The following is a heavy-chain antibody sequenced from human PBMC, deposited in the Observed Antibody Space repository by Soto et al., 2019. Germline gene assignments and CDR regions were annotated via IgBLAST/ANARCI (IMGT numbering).Heavy chain of an antibody. CDR3: ARDPGRHIVLMVYAIGYFDY. Sequence: SETLSLTCAVSGYSISSGYYWGWIRQPPGKGLEWIGSIYHSGSTYYNPSLKSRVTISVDTSKNQFSLKLSSVTAADTAVYYCARDPGRHIVLMVYAIGYFDYWGQGTLVTVSS. CDR2: IYHSGST. V-gene: IGHV4-38-2*02. J-gene: IGHJ4*02. D-gene: IGHD2-8*01. CDR1: GYSISSGYY.